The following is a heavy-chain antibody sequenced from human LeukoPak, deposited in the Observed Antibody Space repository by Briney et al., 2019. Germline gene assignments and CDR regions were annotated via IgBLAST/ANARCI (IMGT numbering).Heavy chain of an antibody. D-gene: IGHD2-15*01. CDR2: ISGSGGNT. CDR3: AKAPTPVVAATLFHH. J-gene: IGHJ1*01. Sequence: GGSLRLSCAASGFTFRSYTMSWVRQAPGKGLEWVSVISGSGGNTYYADPVKGRLTISRDNSKNTLYMQMNSLRAEDTAVYYCAKAPTPVVAATLFHHWGQGTLVTVSS. CDR1: GFTFRSYT. V-gene: IGHV3-23*01.